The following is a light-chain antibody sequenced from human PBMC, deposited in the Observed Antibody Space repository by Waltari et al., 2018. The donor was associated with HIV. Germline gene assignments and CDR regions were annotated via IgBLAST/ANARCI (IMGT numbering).Light chain of an antibody. CDR2: RTN. V-gene: IGLV1-47*01. CDR3: AAWDDGLSGPV. J-gene: IGLJ3*02. CDR1: SSITGSNY. Sequence: QSVLTPPSSAARTPRQRVTISCSGSSSITGSNYVYWYQPLPGTSPKLLINRTNQRPAVVPDRFSGSKSGTSASLAITGLRSEDEADYYCAAWDDGLSGPVFGGGTKLTVL.